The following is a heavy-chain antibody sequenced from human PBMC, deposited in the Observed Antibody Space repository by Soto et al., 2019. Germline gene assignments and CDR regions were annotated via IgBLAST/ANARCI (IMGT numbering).Heavy chain of an antibody. CDR2: ISYDGSNK. J-gene: IGHJ6*02. CDR1: GFTFNTYG. D-gene: IGHD3-9*01. CDR3: AKDLSSPKRFFDWSIKYGMDV. V-gene: IGHV3-30*18. Sequence: PGGSLRLSCAASGFTFNTYGMHWVRQAPGKGLEWVAVISYDGSNKFYGDSVKGRFTISRDNSKNTLYLQMNSLRAEDTAVYYCAKDLSSPKRFFDWSIKYGMDVWGQGTTVTVSS.